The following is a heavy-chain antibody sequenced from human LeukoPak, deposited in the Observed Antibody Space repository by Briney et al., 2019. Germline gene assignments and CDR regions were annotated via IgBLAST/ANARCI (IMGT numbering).Heavy chain of an antibody. CDR1: GFTFSSYA. CDR2: ISGSGGST. Sequence: GGSLRLSCAASGFTFSSYAMSWVRQAPGKGLEWVSAISGSGGSTYYADSVKGRFTISRDNAKNSLYLQMNSPRAEDTAVYYCARDYDILTGYYYYGMDVWGQGTTVTVSS. J-gene: IGHJ6*02. V-gene: IGHV3-23*01. CDR3: ARDYDILTGYYYYGMDV. D-gene: IGHD3-9*01.